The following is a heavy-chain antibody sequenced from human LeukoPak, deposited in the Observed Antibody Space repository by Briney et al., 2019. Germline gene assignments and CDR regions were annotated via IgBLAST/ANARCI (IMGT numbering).Heavy chain of an antibody. V-gene: IGHV1-18*01. CDR3: ARDRGDSSGYAFDY. CDR1: GGTFSIYA. D-gene: IGHD3-22*01. J-gene: IGHJ4*02. Sequence: ASVKVSCKASGGTFSIYAISWVRQAPGQGLEWMGWISAYNGDTNYAQKLQGRVTMTTDTSTSTAYMELRSLRSDDTAVYFCARDRGDSSGYAFDYWGQGTLVTVSS. CDR2: ISAYNGDT.